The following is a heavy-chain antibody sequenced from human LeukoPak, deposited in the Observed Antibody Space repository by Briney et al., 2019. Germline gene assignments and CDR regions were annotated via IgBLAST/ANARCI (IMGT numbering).Heavy chain of an antibody. CDR1: GGSISSSSYY. CDR3: ARSAYGGPMYYFDY. Sequence: SETLSLTCTVSGGSISSSSYYWGWIRQPPGKGLEWIGSIYYSGSTNYNPSLKSRVTISVDTSKNQFSLELSSVTAADTAVYYCARSAYGGPMYYFDYWGQGTLVTVSS. CDR2: IYYSGST. J-gene: IGHJ4*02. V-gene: IGHV4-39*07. D-gene: IGHD4-17*01.